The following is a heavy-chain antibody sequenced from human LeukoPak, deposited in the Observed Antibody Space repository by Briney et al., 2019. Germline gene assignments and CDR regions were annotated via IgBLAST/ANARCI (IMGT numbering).Heavy chain of an antibody. CDR1: GGSISSYY. V-gene: IGHV4-59*12. Sequence: TSETLSLTCTVSGGSISSYYWSWVRQPPGKGLEWIGHINYSGTTNYNPSLNSRVTISVDTSKNQFSLKLSSVTAADTAVYYCARGELLWFGELLRDNWFDPWGQGTLVTVSS. J-gene: IGHJ5*02. D-gene: IGHD3-10*01. CDR2: INYSGTT. CDR3: ARGELLWFGELLRDNWFDP.